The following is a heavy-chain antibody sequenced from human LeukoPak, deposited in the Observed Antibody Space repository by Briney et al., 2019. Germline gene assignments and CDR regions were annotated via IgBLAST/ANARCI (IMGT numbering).Heavy chain of an antibody. D-gene: IGHD6-13*01. J-gene: IGHJ5*02. CDR3: ARTSYSSSWYRRWFDP. CDR1: GGSISSYY. Sequence: SETLSLTCTVSGGSISSYYWSWIRQPPGKGLEWIGYIYYSGSTNYNPSLKSRVTISVDTSKNQFSLKLSSVTAADTAVYYCARTSYSSSWYRRWFDPWGQGTLVTVSS. CDR2: IYYSGST. V-gene: IGHV4-59*01.